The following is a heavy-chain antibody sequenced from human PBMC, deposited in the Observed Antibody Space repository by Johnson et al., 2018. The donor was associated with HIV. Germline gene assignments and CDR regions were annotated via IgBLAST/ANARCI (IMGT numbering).Heavy chain of an antibody. Sequence: VQLVESGGGLVQPGRSLRLSCAASGFTFDDYAMHWVRQAPGKGLEWVSYISSSGSTIYYADSVKGRFTISRDNAKNSLYLQVNSLRAEDTAVYYCANPWPVSIVVVKDAFDIWGQGTMVTVSS. V-gene: IGHV3-48*03. CDR1: GFTFDDYA. CDR2: ISSSGSTI. D-gene: IGHD3-22*01. CDR3: ANPWPVSIVVVKDAFDI. J-gene: IGHJ3*02.